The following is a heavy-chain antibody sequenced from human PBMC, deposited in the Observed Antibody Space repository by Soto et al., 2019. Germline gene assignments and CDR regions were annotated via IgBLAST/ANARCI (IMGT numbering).Heavy chain of an antibody. Sequence: QVPLVQSGAEVKKPGASVKVSCTASEYTFTKYYIHWVRQAPAQGLEWMGIISPGGGSTNYAQKFQGRVTITRDPATTTVYMELSSLRSDDTAVYYCAREVGSTSFDYWGQGTLVTVSS. CDR3: AREVGSTSFDY. D-gene: IGHD1-26*01. CDR1: EYTFTKYY. V-gene: IGHV1-46*01. J-gene: IGHJ4*02. CDR2: ISPGGGST.